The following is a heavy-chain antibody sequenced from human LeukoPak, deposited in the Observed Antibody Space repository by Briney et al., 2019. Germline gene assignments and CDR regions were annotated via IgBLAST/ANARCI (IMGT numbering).Heavy chain of an antibody. Sequence: GGSLRLSCAASGFTFSSYEMNWVRQAPGKGLEWVSYISSSRSTIFYADSVKGRFTISRDNAKNSLYLQMNSLRAEDTAVYYCAREVGATIDAFDIWGQGTMVTVSS. CDR1: GFTFSSYE. CDR3: AREVGATIDAFDI. D-gene: IGHD1-26*01. J-gene: IGHJ3*02. V-gene: IGHV3-48*03. CDR2: ISSSRSTI.